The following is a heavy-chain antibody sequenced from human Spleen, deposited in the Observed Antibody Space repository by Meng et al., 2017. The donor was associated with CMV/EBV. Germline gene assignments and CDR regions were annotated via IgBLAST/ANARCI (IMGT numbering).Heavy chain of an antibody. CDR1: GYSFTGYY. J-gene: IGHJ4*02. V-gene: IGHV1-8*03. CDR3: ARVPGEQLVPDY. D-gene: IGHD6-6*01. Sequence: ASVKVSCKASGYSFTGYYIHWVRQAPGQGLEWMGWMNPNSGNTGYAQKFQGRVTITRNTSISTAYMELSSLRSEDTAVYYCARVPGEQLVPDYWGQGSLVTVS. CDR2: MNPNSGNT.